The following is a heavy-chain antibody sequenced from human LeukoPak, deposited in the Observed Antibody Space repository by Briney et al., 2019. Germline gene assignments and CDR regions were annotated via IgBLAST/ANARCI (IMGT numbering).Heavy chain of an antibody. CDR3: ARVRRGFYYYYYMDV. Sequence: GGSLRLSCAASGFTFSDYYMSWIRQAPGKGLEWVSYISSSGSTIYYADSVKGRFTISRDNAKNSLYLQMNSLRAEDTAVYYCARVRRGFYYYYYMDVWGKGTTVTVSS. CDR2: ISSSGSTI. CDR1: GFTFSDYY. J-gene: IGHJ6*03. V-gene: IGHV3-11*04. D-gene: IGHD2-15*01.